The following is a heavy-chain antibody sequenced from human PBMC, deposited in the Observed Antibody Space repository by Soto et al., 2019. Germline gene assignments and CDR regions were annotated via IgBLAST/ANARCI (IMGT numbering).Heavy chain of an antibody. CDR1: GFTFSSYA. J-gene: IGHJ4*02. D-gene: IGHD5-12*01. Sequence: GRSLRLSCAASGFTFSSYAMSWVRQAPGKGLEWVSAISGGGGNTYYTDSVTGRFTISRDNSKNTLHLQMNSLSGEDTAVYYLAQGRLQPAGICNFWGQESVVTGSS. CDR2: ISGGGGNT. CDR3: AQGRLQPAGICNF. V-gene: IGHV3-23*01.